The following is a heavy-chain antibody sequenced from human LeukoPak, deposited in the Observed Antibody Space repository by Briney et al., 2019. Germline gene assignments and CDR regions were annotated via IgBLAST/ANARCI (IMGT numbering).Heavy chain of an antibody. CDR3: ARGALTANWFDP. CDR1: GGSFSGYY. D-gene: IGHD3-9*01. J-gene: IGHJ5*02. CDR2: INHSGST. Sequence: TSETLSLTCAVYGGSFSGYYRSWIRQPPGKGLEWIGEINHSGSTNYNPSLKSRVTISVDTSKNQFSLKLSSVTAADTAVYYCARGALTANWFDPWGQGTLVTVSS. V-gene: IGHV4-34*01.